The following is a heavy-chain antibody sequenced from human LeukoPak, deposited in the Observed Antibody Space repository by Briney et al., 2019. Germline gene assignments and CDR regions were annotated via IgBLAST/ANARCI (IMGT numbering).Heavy chain of an antibody. Sequence: GGSLRLSCAASGFTFSSYAMHWVRQAPGKGLEWVAVITYDGSNKYYADSVKGRFTISRDNSKNTLYLQMNSLRAEDTAVYYCAREGNYDSSVIFDYWGQGTLVTVSS. V-gene: IGHV3-30*04. D-gene: IGHD3-22*01. CDR1: GFTFSSYA. CDR3: AREGNYDSSVIFDY. CDR2: ITYDGSNK. J-gene: IGHJ4*02.